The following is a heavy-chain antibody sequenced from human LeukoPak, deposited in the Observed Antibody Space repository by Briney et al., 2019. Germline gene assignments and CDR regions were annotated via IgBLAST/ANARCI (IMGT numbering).Heavy chain of an antibody. CDR2: INDRGST. CDR3: VRDSRYGSGWFEDGLDF. D-gene: IGHD6-13*01. Sequence: SETLSLTCTVSGDSVRSYYWSWIRQPPGQGLEWLGHINDRGSTNYNPSLQGRVTISIDTSKNQFSLRVNSVTAADTAVYYCVRDSRYGSGWFEDGLDFWGQGTTVTVSS. J-gene: IGHJ6*02. CDR1: GDSVRSYY. V-gene: IGHV4-59*02.